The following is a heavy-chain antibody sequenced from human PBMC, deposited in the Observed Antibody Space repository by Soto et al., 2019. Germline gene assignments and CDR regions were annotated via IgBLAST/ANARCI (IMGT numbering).Heavy chain of an antibody. J-gene: IGHJ4*02. CDR2: IYYSGST. Sequence: QVQLQESGPGLVKPSQTLSLTCTVSGGSISSGGYYWSWIRQHPGKGLEWIGYIYYSGSTYYNPSLKSRVNISVDTSKNQFSLKLSSVTAADTAVYYCARARQWLEDGHDYFDYWGQGTLVTVSS. V-gene: IGHV4-31*03. CDR1: GGSISSGGYY. CDR3: ARARQWLEDGHDYFDY. D-gene: IGHD6-19*01.